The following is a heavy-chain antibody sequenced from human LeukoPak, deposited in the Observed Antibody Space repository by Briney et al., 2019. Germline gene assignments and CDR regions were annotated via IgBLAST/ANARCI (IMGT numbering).Heavy chain of an antibody. J-gene: IGHJ4*02. CDR3: ASLPYYYGSGSYSWPTYFDY. CDR2: IIPIFGTA. CDR1: GGTFSSYA. V-gene: IGHV1-69*13. D-gene: IGHD3-10*01. Sequence: ASVKVSCKASGGTFSSYAISWVRQAPGQGLEWMGGIIPIFGTANYAQKFQGRVTITADESTSTAYMELSSLRSEDTAVYYCASLPYYYGSGSYSWPTYFDYWGQGTLVTVSS.